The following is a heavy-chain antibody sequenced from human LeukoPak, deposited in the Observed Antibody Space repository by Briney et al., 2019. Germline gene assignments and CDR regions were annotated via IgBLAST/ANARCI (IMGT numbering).Heavy chain of an antibody. CDR2: ISWNSGSI. Sequence: GGSLRLSCAASGFTFDDYAMHWVRQAPGKGLEWVSGISWNSGSIGYADSVKGRFTISRDNAKSSLYLQLNSLRTEDTAVYYCARRAEDRYCSSSTCFHYYMDVWGKGTTVTVSS. D-gene: IGHD2-2*01. CDR3: ARRAEDRYCSSSTCFHYYMDV. CDR1: GFTFDDYA. J-gene: IGHJ6*03. V-gene: IGHV3-9*01.